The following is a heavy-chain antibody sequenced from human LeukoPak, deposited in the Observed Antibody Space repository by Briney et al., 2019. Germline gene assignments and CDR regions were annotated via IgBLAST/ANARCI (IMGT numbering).Heavy chain of an antibody. CDR3: ARHSYCGGDCYLDY. J-gene: IGHJ4*02. CDR2: IYYSGST. D-gene: IGHD2-21*02. Sequence: PSETLSLTCTVSGGSISSYYWSWIRQPPGKGLEWIGYIYYSGSTNYNPSLKSRVTISVDTSKYQFSLKLSSVTAADTAVYYCARHSYCGGDCYLDYWGQGTLVTVSS. V-gene: IGHV4-59*08. CDR1: GGSISSYY.